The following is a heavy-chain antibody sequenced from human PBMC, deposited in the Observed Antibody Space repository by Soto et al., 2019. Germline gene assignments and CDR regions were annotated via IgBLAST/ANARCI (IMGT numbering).Heavy chain of an antibody. CDR3: ARHAFRGFDP. J-gene: IGHJ5*02. D-gene: IGHD3-16*01. CDR1: CASISSYY. CDR2: IYYSGST. Sequence: SETLSLTCTVLCASISSYYWSWIRQPPGKGLEWIGYIYYSGSTNYNPSLKSRVTISVDTSKNQFSLKLSSVTAADTAVYYCARHAFRGFDPWGQGTLVTVS. V-gene: IGHV4-59*08.